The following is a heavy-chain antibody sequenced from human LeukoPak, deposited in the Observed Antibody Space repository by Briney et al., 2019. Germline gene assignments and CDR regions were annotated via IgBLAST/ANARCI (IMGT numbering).Heavy chain of an antibody. CDR2: ISAYNGNT. Sequence: ASVKVSCKASGYTFTSYGIRWVRQAPGQGLEWMGWISAYNGNTNYAQKLQGRVTMTTDTSTSTAYMELRSLRSDDTAVYYCARVLLWFGESPAYFDYWGQGTLVTVSS. CDR1: GYTFTSYG. J-gene: IGHJ4*02. D-gene: IGHD3-10*01. CDR3: ARVLLWFGESPAYFDY. V-gene: IGHV1-18*01.